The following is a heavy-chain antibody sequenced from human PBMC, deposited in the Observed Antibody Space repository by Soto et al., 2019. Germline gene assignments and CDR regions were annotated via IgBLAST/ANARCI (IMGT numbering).Heavy chain of an antibody. J-gene: IGHJ5*02. V-gene: IGHV1-2*02. CDR2: INPNSGGT. CDR1: CWTCTCYY. D-gene: IGHD3-9*01. Sequence: SGQVSFSTACWTCTCYYMHWVRQATARGVEGMGWINPNSGGTNYAQKFQGRVTMTRDTSISTAYMELSRLRSDDTAVYYCARDLEDTYYDILTGLGWFDPWGQGTLVTVSS. CDR3: ARDLEDTYYDILTGLGWFDP.